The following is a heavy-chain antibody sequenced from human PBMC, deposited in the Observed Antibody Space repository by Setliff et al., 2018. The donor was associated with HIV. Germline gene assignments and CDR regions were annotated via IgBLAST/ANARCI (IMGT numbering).Heavy chain of an antibody. CDR3: AKAAVEMTTIAFGGSPGY. D-gene: IGHD3-16*01. Sequence: SVKVSCKASGGTFRSYSINWVRQAPGQGLEWMGTIIPFIDATHYAQSFQGRLTITADESSNTAYLGLSSLRLHDTAVYYCAKAAVEMTTIAFGGSPGYWGHGTLVTVSS. CDR1: GGTFRSYS. J-gene: IGHJ4*01. V-gene: IGHV1-69*11. CDR2: IIPFIDAT.